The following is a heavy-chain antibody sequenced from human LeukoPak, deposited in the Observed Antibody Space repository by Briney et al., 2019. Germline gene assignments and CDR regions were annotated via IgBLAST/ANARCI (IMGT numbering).Heavy chain of an antibody. J-gene: IGHJ4*02. CDR2: INHSGST. CDR1: GGSFSGYY. V-gene: IGHV4-34*01. D-gene: IGHD2-2*01. CDR3: RVAKVVPYLSYFDY. Sequence: SETLSLTCAVYGGSFSGYYWSWIRQPPGKGLEWIGEINHSGSTNYNPSLKSRVTISVDTSKNQFSLKLSSVTAADTAVYYCRVAKVVPYLSYFDYWGQGTLVTVSS.